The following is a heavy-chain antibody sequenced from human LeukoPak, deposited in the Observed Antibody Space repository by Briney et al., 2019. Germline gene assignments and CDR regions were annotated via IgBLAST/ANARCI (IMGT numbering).Heavy chain of an antibody. V-gene: IGHV5-51*01. Sequence: GESLKISCKASGYSFTTYWIVWVRQMPGKGLEWMGAIYPGSSDTRYNPSFQGQVTISADNSIDTAYLQWSSLNSSDTAIYYCARSGSPSNWLDPWGQGTLVTVSS. CDR1: GYSFTTYW. J-gene: IGHJ5*02. D-gene: IGHD2-15*01. CDR2: IYPGSSDT. CDR3: ARSGSPSNWLDP.